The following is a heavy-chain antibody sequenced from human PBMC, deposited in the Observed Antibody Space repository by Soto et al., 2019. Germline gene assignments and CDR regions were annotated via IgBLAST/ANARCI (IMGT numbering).Heavy chain of an antibody. J-gene: IGHJ4*02. V-gene: IGHV4-28*01. CDR2: IYYSGTT. Sequence: SETLFLTCAVSGYSISSSNWWGWIRQPPGKGLEWIGYIYYSGTTYYNPSLKSRVTMSVDTSKNQYSLKLTSVTAVDTAVYYCARREIQGPIDYWGQGTPVTVSS. D-gene: IGHD1-26*01. CDR1: GYSISSSNW. CDR3: ARREIQGPIDY.